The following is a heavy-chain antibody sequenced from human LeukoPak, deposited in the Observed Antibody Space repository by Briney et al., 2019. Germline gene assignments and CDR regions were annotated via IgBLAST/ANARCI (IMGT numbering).Heavy chain of an antibody. Sequence: ASVKVSCKASGYTFTSYGISWVRQAPGQGLEWMGWISAYNGNTNYAQKLQGRVTMTTDTSTSTAYMELRSLRSDDTAVYYCARGRARVYDSSGYPDYWGQGTLVTASS. CDR1: GYTFTSYG. CDR2: ISAYNGNT. D-gene: IGHD3-22*01. CDR3: ARGRARVYDSSGYPDY. V-gene: IGHV1-18*01. J-gene: IGHJ4*02.